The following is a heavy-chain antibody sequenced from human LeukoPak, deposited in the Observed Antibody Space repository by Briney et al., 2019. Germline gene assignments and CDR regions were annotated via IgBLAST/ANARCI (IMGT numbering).Heavy chain of an antibody. V-gene: IGHV1-69*06. CDR3: ARGKGFVGHFDF. D-gene: IGHD3-3*01. CDR1: GGSFTNNA. J-gene: IGHJ4*02. CDR2: ILPIFGTA. Sequence: SVKVSCKVSGGSFTNNAISWVRQAPGQGPEWMGRILPIFGTAEYAEGFQGRVTITADKSTTTAYMELTSLKVEDTALYFCARGKGFVGHFDFWGQGTLVTVSS.